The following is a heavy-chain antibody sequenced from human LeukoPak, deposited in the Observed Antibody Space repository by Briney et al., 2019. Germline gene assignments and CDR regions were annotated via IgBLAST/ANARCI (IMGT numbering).Heavy chain of an antibody. CDR3: ARQTGTNALDI. Sequence: ASVKVSCKASGYIFTSYDINWVRQATGQGPEWMGWMKPNSGNTDYAQKFQGRVTMTRDTSISTAYMELSSLRSEDTAVYYCARQTGTNALDIWGQRTMVTVSS. D-gene: IGHD1-14*01. V-gene: IGHV1-8*01. J-gene: IGHJ3*02. CDR1: GYIFTSYD. CDR2: MKPNSGNT.